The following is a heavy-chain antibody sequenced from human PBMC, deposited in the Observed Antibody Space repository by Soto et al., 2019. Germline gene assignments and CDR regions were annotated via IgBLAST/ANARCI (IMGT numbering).Heavy chain of an antibody. D-gene: IGHD2-15*01. Sequence: QVQLVQSGAEVKKPGSSVKVSCKASGGTFSSYAISWVRQAPGQGLEWMGGIIPIFGTANYAQKFQGRVTITADESTSTAYMELSSLRSEDTAVYYCAREGYCSGGSCYRGYGMDVRGQGTTVTVSS. CDR1: GGTFSSYA. CDR2: IIPIFGTA. V-gene: IGHV1-69*01. J-gene: IGHJ6*02. CDR3: AREGYCSGGSCYRGYGMDV.